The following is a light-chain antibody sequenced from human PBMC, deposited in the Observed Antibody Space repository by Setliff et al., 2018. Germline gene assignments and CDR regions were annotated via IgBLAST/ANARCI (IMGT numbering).Light chain of an antibody. Sequence: QSVLAQPASVSGSPGQSITISCTGTSSDVGDYKYVSWYQQLPGKAPKLIIFEVSNRPSGIPNRFSGSKSGNTASLSISGLQAEDEADYYCSSYTSLSTRAFGTGTKGTV. CDR1: SSDVGDYKY. V-gene: IGLV2-14*01. CDR2: EVS. J-gene: IGLJ1*01. CDR3: SSYTSLSTRA.